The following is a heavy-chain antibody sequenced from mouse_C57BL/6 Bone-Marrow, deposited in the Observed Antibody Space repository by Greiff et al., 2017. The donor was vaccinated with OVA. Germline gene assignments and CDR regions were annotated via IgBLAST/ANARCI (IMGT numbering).Heavy chain of an antibody. CDR2: IDPETGGT. D-gene: IGHD1-1*01. Sequence: VQLQQSGAELVRPGASVTLSCKASGYTFTDYEMHWVKQTPVHGLEWIGAIDPETGGTAYNQKFKGKAILTADKSSSTAYMELRSLTSEDSAVYYCTRLDYYGSSYENFDVWGTGTTVTVSS. CDR3: TRLDYYGSSYENFDV. CDR1: GYTFTDYE. V-gene: IGHV1-15*01. J-gene: IGHJ1*03.